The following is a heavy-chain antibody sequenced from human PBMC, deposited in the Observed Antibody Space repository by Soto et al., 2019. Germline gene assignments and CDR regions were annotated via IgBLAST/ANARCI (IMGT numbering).Heavy chain of an antibody. CDR3: AKLYYDYGDYGLDWFDP. CDR2: ISGSGGST. Sequence: GGSLRLSCAASGFTFSSYAMSWVRQAPGKGLEWVSAISGSGGSTYYADSVKGRFTISRDNSKNTLYLQMNSLRAEDTAVYYCAKLYYDYGDYGLDWFDPWGQGTLVTVSS. V-gene: IGHV3-23*01. J-gene: IGHJ5*02. D-gene: IGHD4-17*01. CDR1: GFTFSSYA.